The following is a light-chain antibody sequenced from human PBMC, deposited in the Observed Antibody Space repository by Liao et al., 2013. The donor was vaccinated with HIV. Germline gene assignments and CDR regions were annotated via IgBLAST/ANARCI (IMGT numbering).Light chain of an antibody. CDR2: QDN. V-gene: IGLV3-1*01. CDR3: QTWDRTTYV. CDR1: YLGDKY. J-gene: IGLJ1*01. Sequence: SSELTQSPSVSVSPGRQASITCSGDYLGDKYASWYQHKPGQAPVLVIYQDNKRPSGIPDRFSGSNSGNTATLTISGTQTIDEGDYYCQTWDRTTYVFGSGTKVTVL.